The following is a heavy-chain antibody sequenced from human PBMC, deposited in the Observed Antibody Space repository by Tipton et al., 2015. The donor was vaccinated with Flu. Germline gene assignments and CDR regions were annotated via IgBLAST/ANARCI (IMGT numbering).Heavy chain of an antibody. V-gene: IGHV4-39*07. CDR1: GDSMTSSRYY. J-gene: IGHJ5*02. D-gene: IGHD3-3*01. CDR3: ARVSPGVESWFDP. CDR2: ILHSGST. Sequence: TLSLTCSVSGDSMTSSRYYCGWIRQPPGKGLEWIGSILHSGSTYYNPSLKSRVTISVDTSKNQFSLKLISVTAADTAVYYCARVSPGVESWFDPWGQGTLVTVSS.